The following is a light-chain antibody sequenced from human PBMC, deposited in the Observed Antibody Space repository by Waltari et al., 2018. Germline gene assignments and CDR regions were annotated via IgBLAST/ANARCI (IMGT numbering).Light chain of an antibody. CDR1: QDVKND. J-gene: IGKJ2*01. V-gene: IGKV1-6*01. CDR2: AAS. Sequence: AIQMTQFPSSLSASVGDRVPITCRTSQDVKNDLVWYQQRPGKAPQLLIYAASMFQIGAPSRFSGSGAGTDFTLNISSLQAEDSATFYCLQNYIYPYTFGQGTKVEIK. CDR3: LQNYIYPYT.